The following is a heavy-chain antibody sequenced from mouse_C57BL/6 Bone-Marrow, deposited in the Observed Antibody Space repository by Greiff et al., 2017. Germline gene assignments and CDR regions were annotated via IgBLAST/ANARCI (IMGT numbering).Heavy chain of an antibody. J-gene: IGHJ4*01. CDR1: GFSLSTFGMG. CDR2: IWWDDDK. V-gene: IGHV8-8*01. D-gene: IGHD1-1*01. CDR3: ARITTVVASYAMDY. Sequence: QVTLKESGPGILQPSQTLSLTCSFSGFSLSTFGMGVGWIRQPSGKGLEWLAHIWWDDDKYYNPALKSRLTISKDTSQNQVFLKIANVDTADTATYYCARITTVVASYAMDYWGQGTSVTVSS.